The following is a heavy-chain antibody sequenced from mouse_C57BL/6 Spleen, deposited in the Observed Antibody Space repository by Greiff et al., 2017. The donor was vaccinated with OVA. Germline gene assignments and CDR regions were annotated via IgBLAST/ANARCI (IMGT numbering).Heavy chain of an antibody. Sequence: DVMLVESGGGLVQPGGSLKLSCAASGFTFSDYYMYWVRQTPEKRLEWVAYISNGGGSTYYPDTVKGRFTISRDNAKNTLYLQMSRLKSEDTAMYYCARHMAITGTYFDVWGTGTTVTVSS. CDR2: ISNGGGST. J-gene: IGHJ1*03. CDR3: ARHMAITGTYFDV. V-gene: IGHV5-12*01. CDR1: GFTFSDYY. D-gene: IGHD4-1*01.